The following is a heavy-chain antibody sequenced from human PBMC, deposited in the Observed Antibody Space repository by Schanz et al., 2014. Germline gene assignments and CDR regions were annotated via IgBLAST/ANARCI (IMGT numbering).Heavy chain of an antibody. CDR3: ARSAGRDFWSGYYTRFDY. CDR1: GFNFNNYD. J-gene: IGHJ4*02. Sequence: QVQLVQSGAEVKKPGASVKVSCTASGFNFNNYDINWVRQATGQGLEWMGWMNPKTGNTDHAQKFQGRVTMATDTSTSTAYMALTDLRSDDTAVYYCARSAGRDFWSGYYTRFDYWGQGTLVTVSS. D-gene: IGHD3-3*01. CDR2: MNPKTGNT. V-gene: IGHV1-8*01.